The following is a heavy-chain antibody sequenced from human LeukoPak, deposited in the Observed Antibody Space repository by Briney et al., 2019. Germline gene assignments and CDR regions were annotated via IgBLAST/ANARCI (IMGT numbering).Heavy chain of an antibody. V-gene: IGHV1-69*02. Sequence: ASVKVSCKASGGTFSSYTISWVRQAPGQGLEWMGRIIPILGIANYAQKFQGRVTITADESTSTAYMELSSLRSEDTAVYYCARGKDYGGIRRLDYWGQGTLVTVSS. CDR2: IIPILGIA. CDR1: GGTFSSYT. D-gene: IGHD4-23*01. CDR3: ARGKDYGGIRRLDY. J-gene: IGHJ4*02.